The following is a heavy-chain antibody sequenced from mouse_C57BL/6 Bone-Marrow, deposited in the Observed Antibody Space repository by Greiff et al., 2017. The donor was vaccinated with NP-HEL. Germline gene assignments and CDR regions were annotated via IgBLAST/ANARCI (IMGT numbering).Heavy chain of an antibody. J-gene: IGHJ1*03. Sequence: VQGVESGGDLVKPGGSLKLSCAASGFTFSSYGMSWVRQTPDKRLEWVATISSGGSYTYYPDSVKGRFTISRDNAKNTLYLQMSSLKSEDTAMYYCARRGNYYGSSYCYWYFDVWGTGTTVTVSS. D-gene: IGHD1-1*01. CDR3: ARRGNYYGSSYCYWYFDV. CDR1: GFTFSSYG. V-gene: IGHV5-6*01. CDR2: ISSGGSYT.